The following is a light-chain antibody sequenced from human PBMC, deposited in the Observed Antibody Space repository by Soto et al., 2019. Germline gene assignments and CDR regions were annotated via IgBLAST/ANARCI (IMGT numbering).Light chain of an antibody. CDR3: QSYDTPVYV. V-gene: IGLV1-40*01. Sequence: QSVLTQPPSVSGAPGQRVTISCTGSSSNIGAGYDVHWYQQLPGAAPKLLIYGNSNRPSGVPDRFSGSRSGTSASLAITGLQPEDEAAYYCQSYDTPVYVFGGGTKVTVL. CDR2: GNS. CDR1: SSNIGAGYD. J-gene: IGLJ1*01.